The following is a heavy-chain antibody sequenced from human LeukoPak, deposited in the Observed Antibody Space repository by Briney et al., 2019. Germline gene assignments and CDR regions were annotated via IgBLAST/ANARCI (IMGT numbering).Heavy chain of an antibody. V-gene: IGHV1-69*04. D-gene: IGHD5-24*01. Sequence: SVTVSCKASGGTFSSYTISWVRQAPGQGLEWMGRIIPILGIANYAQKFQGRVTITADKSTSTACMELSSLRSEDTAVYYCARDPKMATIQYYFDYWGQGTLVTVSS. CDR3: ARDPKMATIQYYFDY. CDR1: GGTFSSYT. J-gene: IGHJ4*02. CDR2: IIPILGIA.